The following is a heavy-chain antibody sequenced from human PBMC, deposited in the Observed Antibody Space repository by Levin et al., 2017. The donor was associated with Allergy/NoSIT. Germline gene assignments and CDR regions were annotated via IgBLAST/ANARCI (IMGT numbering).Heavy chain of an antibody. V-gene: IGHV4-34*01. CDR2: INDSGST. J-gene: IGHJ4*02. D-gene: IGHD3-10*01. Sequence: SETLSLTCAVYGGSFSGYYWSWIRQPPGKGLEWIGEINDSGSTNYNPSLKSRVTISVDTSKNQFSLKLSSVTAADTAVYYCARGTAGNDYWGQGTLVTVSS. CDR1: GGSFSGYY. CDR3: ARGTAGNDY.